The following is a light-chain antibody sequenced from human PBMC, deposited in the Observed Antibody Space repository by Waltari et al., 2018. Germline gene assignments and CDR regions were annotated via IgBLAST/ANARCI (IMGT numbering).Light chain of an antibody. J-gene: IGKJ4*01. CDR2: GAF. CDR1: PSVTSS. V-gene: IGKV3-20*01. Sequence: DTVLTQSPGTLSLSPGERATLSCRASPSVTSSVAWYQHKPGQAPRLLIYGAFSRATGLPDRFGGSGSGTDFILTISRVEPEDFAIYYCQQYGTSPLSFGGGTKVEMK. CDR3: QQYGTSPLS.